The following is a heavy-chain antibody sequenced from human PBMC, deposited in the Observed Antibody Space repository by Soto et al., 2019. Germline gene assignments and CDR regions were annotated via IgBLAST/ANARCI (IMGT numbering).Heavy chain of an antibody. Sequence: GGSLRLSCAASGFTFSSYSMNWVRQAPGKGLEWVSSISSSSSYIYYADSVKGRFTISRDNAKNSLYLQMNSLRAEDTAVYYCARDSPEVADYDYWGQGTLVTVSS. V-gene: IGHV3-21*01. CDR1: GFTFSSYS. CDR3: ARDSPEVADYDY. D-gene: IGHD2-15*01. CDR2: ISSSSSYI. J-gene: IGHJ4*02.